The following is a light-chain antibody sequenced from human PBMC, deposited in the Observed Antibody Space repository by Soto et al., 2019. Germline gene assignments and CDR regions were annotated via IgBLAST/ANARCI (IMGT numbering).Light chain of an antibody. CDR1: QSIASN. CDR3: QQYNNWPPSIT. J-gene: IGKJ5*01. Sequence: EIVMTQSPATLSVSPGERATLSCRASQSIASNLAWYQHKVGQAPRLLIYGASTGATGLPARFSGSGSGTEFTLTISSLQSEDFAVYYCQQYNNWPPSITFGQGTRLEIK. V-gene: IGKV3-15*01. CDR2: GAS.